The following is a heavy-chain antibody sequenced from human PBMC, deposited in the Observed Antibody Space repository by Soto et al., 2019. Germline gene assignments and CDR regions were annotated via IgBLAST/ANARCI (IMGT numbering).Heavy chain of an antibody. Sequence: ASVTVSCKTSGYVFTSFGISWVRQAPGQGLEWMGWVRPYNGDTKYAEKFQGRVTMTSDTSTTTGYMELRGLRSDDTAVYFCVRTMFYEFSSPYYYFDYWGQGTPVPVSP. J-gene: IGHJ4*02. CDR1: GYVFTSFG. CDR2: VRPYNGDT. CDR3: VRTMFYEFSSPYYYFDY. D-gene: IGHD3-10*01. V-gene: IGHV1-18*04.